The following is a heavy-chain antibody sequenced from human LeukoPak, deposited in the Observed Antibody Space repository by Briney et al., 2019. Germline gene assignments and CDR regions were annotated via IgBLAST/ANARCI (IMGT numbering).Heavy chain of an antibody. CDR1: GGTFSSYA. V-gene: IGHV1-69*05. J-gene: IGHJ6*03. Sequence: ASVKVSCKASGGTFSSYAISWVRQAPGQGLEWMGGIIPIFGTANYAQKFQGRVTITTDESTSTAYMELSSLRSEDTAVYYCARWHGVDTATVSDPASLTYYYYMDVWGKGATVTVSS. D-gene: IGHD5-18*01. CDR3: ARWHGVDTATVSDPASLTYYYYMDV. CDR2: IIPIFGTA.